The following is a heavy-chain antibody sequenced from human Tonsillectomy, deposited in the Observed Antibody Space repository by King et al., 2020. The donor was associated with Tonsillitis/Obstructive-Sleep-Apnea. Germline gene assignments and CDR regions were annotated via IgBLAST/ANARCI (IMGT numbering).Heavy chain of an antibody. Sequence: VKLVESGGGLVQPGGSLRLSCAASGFTFSSYAMSWVRQAPGSGLEWVSAISGSGGSTYYADSVKGRFTISRDNSKNTRYLQMNSLRAEDTAVYYCAKAEARTPSGIAARPRGYYYYMDVWGKGTTVTVSS. CDR3: AKAEARTPSGIAARPRGYYYYMDV. CDR2: ISGSGGST. V-gene: IGHV3-23*04. D-gene: IGHD6-6*01. J-gene: IGHJ6*03. CDR1: GFTFSSYA.